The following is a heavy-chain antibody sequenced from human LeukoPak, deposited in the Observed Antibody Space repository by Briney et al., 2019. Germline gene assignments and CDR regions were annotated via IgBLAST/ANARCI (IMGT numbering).Heavy chain of an antibody. CDR1: GGSISSSSYY. J-gene: IGHJ3*02. D-gene: IGHD3-22*01. Sequence: SETLPLTCTVSGGSISSSSYYWGWIRQPPGKGLEWIGSIYHSGSTYYNPSLKSRVTISVDTSKNQFSLKLSSVTAADTAVYYCAGGYYDSSGYTRELGAFDIWGQGTMVTVSS. V-gene: IGHV4-39*07. CDR2: IYHSGST. CDR3: AGGYYDSSGYTRELGAFDI.